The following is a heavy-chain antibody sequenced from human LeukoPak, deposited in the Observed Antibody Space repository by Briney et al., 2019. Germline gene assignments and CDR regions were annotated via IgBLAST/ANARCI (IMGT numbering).Heavy chain of an antibody. CDR1: GFTFNDYW. Sequence: GGSLRLSCAASGFTFNDYWMHWVRQAPGKGLLWVSRINTDGSSTDYADSVKGRFTISRDSAKNTLYLQMDSLRAEDSAVYYCARRTVTGTYDYWGQGTLVTAS. CDR3: ARRTVTGTYDY. CDR2: INTDGSST. V-gene: IGHV3-74*01. D-gene: IGHD1-1*01. J-gene: IGHJ4*02.